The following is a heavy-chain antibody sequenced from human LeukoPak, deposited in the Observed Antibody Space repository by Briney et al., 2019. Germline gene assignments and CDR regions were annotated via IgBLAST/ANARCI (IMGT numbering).Heavy chain of an antibody. J-gene: IGHJ5*02. V-gene: IGHV1-2*04. Sequence: GASVKVSCKASGYTFTSYGISWVRQAPGQGLEWMGWINPNSGGTNYAQKFQGWVTMTRDTSISTAYMELSRLRSDDTAVYYCARSGIAAAGTDWFDPWGQGTLVTVSS. CDR3: ARSGIAAAGTDWFDP. CDR2: INPNSGGT. CDR1: GYTFTSYG. D-gene: IGHD6-13*01.